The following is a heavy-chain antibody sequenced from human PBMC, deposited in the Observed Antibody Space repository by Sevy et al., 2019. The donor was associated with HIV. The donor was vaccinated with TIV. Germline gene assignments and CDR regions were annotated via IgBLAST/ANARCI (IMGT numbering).Heavy chain of an antibody. CDR3: ARGGYCSGGTCHTHWYFDL. V-gene: IGHV3-13*01. CDR1: GFTLRSYD. J-gene: IGHJ2*01. D-gene: IGHD2-15*01. Sequence: GGSLRLSCAASGFTLRSYDMHWVRQVPGKGLEWVSSIGSSDDTYYSGSVKGRFTISRENAKNSLYLQMNSLRAGDTAVYYCARGGYCSGGTCHTHWYFDLWGRGTLVTVSS. CDR2: IGSSDDT.